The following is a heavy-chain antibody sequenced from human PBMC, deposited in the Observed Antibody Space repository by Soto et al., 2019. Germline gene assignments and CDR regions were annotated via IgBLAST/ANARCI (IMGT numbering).Heavy chain of an antibody. Sequence: QVQLAQSGAEVKKPGSSVNVSCKASGGTFSSYTISWVRQAPGQGLEWMGRIIPLLGIANYAQKFQGRVTITADKSPSTAYMELSSLRSEDTAVYFCATRRGDGDNDYWGQGTLVTVSS. CDR1: GGTFSSYT. CDR3: ATRRGDGDNDY. J-gene: IGHJ4*02. CDR2: IIPLLGIA. D-gene: IGHD3-10*01. V-gene: IGHV1-69*02.